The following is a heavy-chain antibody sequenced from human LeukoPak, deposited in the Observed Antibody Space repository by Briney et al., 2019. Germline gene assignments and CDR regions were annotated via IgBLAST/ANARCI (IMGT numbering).Heavy chain of an antibody. V-gene: IGHV3-74*01. CDR1: XXXXXXXX. D-gene: IGHD2-21*01. J-gene: IGHJ4*02. Sequence: GGSLRLSCEAXXXXXXXXXXXXVXXXXXXXXVXVARIXGXGITXNYAXPAXGXFTVSRDNAKNTVYLQMNSLRAEDTAVYYCAKDLHEIAADYWGQGTLVTVAS. CDR3: AKDLHEIAADY. CDR2: IXGXGITX.